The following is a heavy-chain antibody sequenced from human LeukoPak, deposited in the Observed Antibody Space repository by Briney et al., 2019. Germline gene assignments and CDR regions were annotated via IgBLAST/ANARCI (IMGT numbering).Heavy chain of an antibody. Sequence: GGSLRLSCAASGFTFSGYSMNWVRQAPGKGLEWFSYISSSSSTIHYADSVKGRFTISRDNVKNSLYLQMNSLGGEDTAVYYCARVAGDSGSYLHWGQGTLVTVSS. CDR3: ARVAGDSGSYLH. J-gene: IGHJ4*02. V-gene: IGHV3-48*01. CDR1: GFTFSGYS. CDR2: ISSSSSTI. D-gene: IGHD3-10*01.